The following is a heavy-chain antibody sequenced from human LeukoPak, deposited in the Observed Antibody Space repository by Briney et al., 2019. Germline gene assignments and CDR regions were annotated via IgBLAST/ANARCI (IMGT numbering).Heavy chain of an antibody. CDR3: AKEMQLWFLRRPNWFDP. V-gene: IGHV3-23*01. D-gene: IGHD5-18*01. J-gene: IGHJ5*02. Sequence: PGGSLRLSCAASGFTVSSNYMSWVRQAPGKGLEWVSAISGSGGSTYYADSVKGRFTISRDNSKNTLYLQMNSLRAEDTAVYYCAKEMQLWFLRRPNWFDPWGQGTLVTVSS. CDR1: GFTVSSNY. CDR2: ISGSGGST.